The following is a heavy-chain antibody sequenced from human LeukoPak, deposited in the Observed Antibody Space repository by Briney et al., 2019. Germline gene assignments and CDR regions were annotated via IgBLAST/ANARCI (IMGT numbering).Heavy chain of an antibody. CDR2: IKQDGSEK. J-gene: IGHJ5*02. Sequence: PGGSLRLSCAASGFTFSSYWMSWVRQAPGKGLEWVANIKQDGSEKYYVDSVKGRFTISRDNAKNSLYLQMNSLRAEDTAVYYCARLPGGTAMVNWFDPWGQGTLVTVSS. CDR1: GFTFSSYW. V-gene: IGHV3-7*01. CDR3: ARLPGGTAMVNWFDP. D-gene: IGHD5-18*01.